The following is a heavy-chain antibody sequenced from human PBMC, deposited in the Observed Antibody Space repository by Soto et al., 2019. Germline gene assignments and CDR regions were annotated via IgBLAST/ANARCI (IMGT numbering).Heavy chain of an antibody. CDR2: ISAYNGNT. D-gene: IGHD5-18*01. J-gene: IGHJ4*02. V-gene: IGHV1-18*01. CDR1: GYTFTSYG. CDR3: ARDVDTAFLYYYFDY. Sequence: GASVKVSCKASGYTFTSYGISWVRQAPGQGLEWMGWISAYNGNTNYAQKLQGRVTMTTDTSTSTAYMELRSLRSDDTAVYYCARDVDTAFLYYYFDYWGQGTLVTVSS.